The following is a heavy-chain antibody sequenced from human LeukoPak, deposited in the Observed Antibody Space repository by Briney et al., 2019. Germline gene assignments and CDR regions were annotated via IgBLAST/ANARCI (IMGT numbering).Heavy chain of an antibody. CDR1: GYTFTNNH. D-gene: IGHD3-16*01. V-gene: IGHV1-46*01. Sequence: ASVKVSCKASGYTFTNNHIHWVRQAPGQGLEWMGVINPSGDSTTSAPNFQGRVTMTRDTSTSTVYMELRSLRSEDTAIYYCAKLATSDTGETYWGQGTLVTVSS. CDR3: AKLATSDTGETY. J-gene: IGHJ4*02. CDR2: INPSGDST.